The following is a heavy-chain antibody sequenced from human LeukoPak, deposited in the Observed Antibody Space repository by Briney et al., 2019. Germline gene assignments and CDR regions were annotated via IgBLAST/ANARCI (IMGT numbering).Heavy chain of an antibody. Sequence: AASVKVSCKASGYTFSGYYIHWVRQAPGQGLEWMGYSSPNSGGANSAQKFRGRVTMTRDTSISTAYMELTRLGSDDTAVYYCAREGDGLLSKDFDYWGQGTLVTVSS. D-gene: IGHD2-15*01. CDR3: AREGDGLLSKDFDY. CDR2: SSPNSGGA. V-gene: IGHV1-2*02. CDR1: GYTFSGYY. J-gene: IGHJ4*02.